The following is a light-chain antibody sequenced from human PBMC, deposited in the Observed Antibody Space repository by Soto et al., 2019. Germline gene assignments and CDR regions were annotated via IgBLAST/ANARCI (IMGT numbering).Light chain of an antibody. V-gene: IGLV2-14*01. CDR1: TRDIAGYNY. CDR2: QVT. Sequence: QSVLTQPASVSGSLGQSITISCTGTTRDIAGYNYISWYQQLPGKAPKLMIYQVTIRPSGISNRFSGSKSGNTASLTISGLQAEDEADYYCTSFSSSTSLYVFGTGPKATVL. J-gene: IGLJ1*01. CDR3: TSFSSSTSLYV.